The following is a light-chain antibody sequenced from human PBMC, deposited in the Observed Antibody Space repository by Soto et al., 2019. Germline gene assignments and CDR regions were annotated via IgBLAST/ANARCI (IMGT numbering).Light chain of an antibody. V-gene: IGKV2-28*01. CDR1: QILLHSNGYNY. CDR2: LGS. J-gene: IGKJ4*01. Sequence: DIVITQSPLSLPFTPGEPASISCISSQILLHSNGYNYLDWYLQKPGQSPQLLIYLGSNRASGVPDRFSGSGSGTDFTLKISRVEAEDVGVYYCMQALQTLLTFGGGTKVDIK. CDR3: MQALQTLLT.